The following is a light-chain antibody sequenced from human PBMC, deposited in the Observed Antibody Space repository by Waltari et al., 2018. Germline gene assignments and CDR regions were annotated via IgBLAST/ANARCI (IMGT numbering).Light chain of an antibody. CDR1: TIGGKS. CDR2: SDS. Sequence: SYVLPQPPSVSVAPGETARITCRGATIGGKSVHWYQQKPGQAPVLAIYSDSDRPSDIPARFSGSNSGNRATLTISRVEAGDEADYYCQVWDSSRDHVVFGGGTKLTVL. J-gene: IGLJ3*02. CDR3: QVWDSSRDHVV. V-gene: IGLV3-21*04.